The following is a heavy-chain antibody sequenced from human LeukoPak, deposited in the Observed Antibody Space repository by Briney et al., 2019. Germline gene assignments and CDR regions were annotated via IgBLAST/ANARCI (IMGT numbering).Heavy chain of an antibody. V-gene: IGHV1-18*01. CDR3: ARPYDTSGYYNYYFDY. CDR1: GYNLISYG. CDR2: ISAYNVNT. Sequence: RASVKVSCKASGYNLISYGITWVRQAPGQGLEWMGWISAYNVNTNHAQKFQGRVTMTTDTSTSTAYMELRSLKSDDTAVYFCARPYDTSGYYNYYFDYWGQGTLVTVSS. J-gene: IGHJ4*02. D-gene: IGHD3-22*01.